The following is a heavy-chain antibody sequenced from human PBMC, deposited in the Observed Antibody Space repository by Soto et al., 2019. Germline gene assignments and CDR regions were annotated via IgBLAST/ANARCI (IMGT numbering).Heavy chain of an antibody. Sequence: ASVKVTCKASGYTFTSYGISWVRQAPGQGLEWMGWISAYNGNTNYAQKLQGRVTMTTDTSTSTAYMELRSLRSDDTAVYYCARRPAITMVRGVISFDYWGQGTLVTVS. CDR1: GYTFTSYG. CDR3: ARRPAITMVRGVISFDY. J-gene: IGHJ4*02. D-gene: IGHD3-10*01. V-gene: IGHV1-18*01. CDR2: ISAYNGNT.